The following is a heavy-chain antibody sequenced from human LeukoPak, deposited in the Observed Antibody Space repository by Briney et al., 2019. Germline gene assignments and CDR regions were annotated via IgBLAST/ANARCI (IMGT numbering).Heavy chain of an antibody. D-gene: IGHD3-9*01. CDR2: IYYSGST. CDR3: ARALTGSYFYY. Sequence: PSETLSLTCTVSGGSISSGDYYWSWIRQPPGKGLEWVGYIYYSGSTNYNPSLKSRVSISADTSKNPFSLRLSSLTAADTAVYCCARALTGSYFYYWGQGTLVTVST. V-gene: IGHV4-30-4*01. CDR1: GGSISSGDYY. J-gene: IGHJ4*02.